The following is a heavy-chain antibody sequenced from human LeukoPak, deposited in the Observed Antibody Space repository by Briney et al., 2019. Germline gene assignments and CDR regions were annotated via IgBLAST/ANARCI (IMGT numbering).Heavy chain of an antibody. CDR2: ISGSGGST. D-gene: IGHD3-9*01. Sequence: GGSLRLSCAASGFTFSSYAMSWVRQAPGKGLEWVSAISGSGGSTYYADSVKGRSTISRDNSKNTLYLQMNSLRAEDTAVYYCAKAYYDILTGYYSAFDYWGQGTLVTVSS. V-gene: IGHV3-23*01. CDR3: AKAYYDILTGYYSAFDY. CDR1: GFTFSSYA. J-gene: IGHJ4*02.